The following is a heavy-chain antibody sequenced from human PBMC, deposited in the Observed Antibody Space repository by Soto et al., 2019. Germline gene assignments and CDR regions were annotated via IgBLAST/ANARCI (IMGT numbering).Heavy chain of an antibody. D-gene: IGHD6-13*01. CDR3: ARGHIAAAGLSYSYWFDR. J-gene: IGHJ5*02. CDR1: GGSISSYY. V-gene: IGHV4-59*01. CDR2: IYYSGST. Sequence: SETPSLTCTVSGGSISSYYWSWIRQPPGKGLEWIGYIYYSGSTNYNPSLKSRVTISVDTSKNQFSLKLSSVTAADTAVYYCARGHIAAAGLSYSYWFDRCGQGAPVTVSS.